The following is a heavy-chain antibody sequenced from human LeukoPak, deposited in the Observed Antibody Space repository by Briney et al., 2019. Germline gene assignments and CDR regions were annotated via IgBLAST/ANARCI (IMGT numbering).Heavy chain of an antibody. CDR1: GFTFSSYW. D-gene: IGHD3-22*01. V-gene: IGHV3-7*03. CDR3: ARDITMIVVEGEVWYFDY. CDR2: IKQDGSEK. Sequence: GGSLRLSCAASGFTFSSYWMSWVRQAPGKGLEWVANIKQDGSEKYYVDSVKGRFTISRDNAKNSLYLQMNSLRAEDTAVYYCARDITMIVVEGEVWYFDYWGQGTLVTVSS. J-gene: IGHJ4*02.